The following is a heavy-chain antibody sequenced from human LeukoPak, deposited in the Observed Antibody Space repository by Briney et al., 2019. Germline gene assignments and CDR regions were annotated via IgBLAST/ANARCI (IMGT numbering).Heavy chain of an antibody. CDR2: IYYSGST. CDR1: GGSISSSNW. CDR3: ARGGELLDAKFDP. Sequence: PSGTLSLTCAVSGGSISSSNWWSWVRQPPGKGLEWIGSIYYSGSTYYNPSLKSRVTISVDTSKNQFSLKLSSVTAADTAVYYCARGGELLDAKFDPWGQGTLVTVSS. V-gene: IGHV4-4*02. J-gene: IGHJ5*02. D-gene: IGHD1-7*01.